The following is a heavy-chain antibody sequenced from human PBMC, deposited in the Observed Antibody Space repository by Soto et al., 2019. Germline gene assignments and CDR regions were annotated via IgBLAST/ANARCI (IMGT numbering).Heavy chain of an antibody. CDR1: GFTFSSYW. Sequence: GGSLRLSCAASGFTFSSYWMSWVRQAPGKGLEWVANIKQDGSEKYYVDSVKGRFTISRDNAKNSLYLQMNSLRAEDTAVYYCARGSPDYYYGMDVWGQGTTVTVSS. CDR2: IKQDGSEK. D-gene: IGHD2-2*01. V-gene: IGHV3-7*05. J-gene: IGHJ6*02. CDR3: ARGSPDYYYGMDV.